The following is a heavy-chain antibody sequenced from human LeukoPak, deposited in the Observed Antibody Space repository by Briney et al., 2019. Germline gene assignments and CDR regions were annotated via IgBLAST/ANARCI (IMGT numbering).Heavy chain of an antibody. V-gene: IGHV3-9*01. CDR3: AKAPLGQQLVLGFDY. CDR1: GFTFDDYA. D-gene: IGHD6-13*01. Sequence: GRSLRLSCAASGFTFDDYAMHWVRHAPGKGLEWVSGICWNSGSIGYADSVKGRFTISRDNAKNSLYLQMNSLRAEDTALYYCAKAPLGQQLVLGFDYWGQGTLVTVSS. J-gene: IGHJ4*02. CDR2: ICWNSGSI.